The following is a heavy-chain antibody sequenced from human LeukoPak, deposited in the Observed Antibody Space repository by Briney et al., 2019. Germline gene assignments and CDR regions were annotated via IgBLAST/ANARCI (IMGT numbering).Heavy chain of an antibody. CDR2: INPNDGST. D-gene: IGHD2-15*01. Sequence: GASVKVSCKASGYTFTGYYMHWVRQAPGQGLEWMGIINPNDGSTTYAQEFQGRVTMTRDTSTITVYVELSSLRSEDTAVYYCARGWTHEYCSGGSCYSIPDYWGQGTLVTVSS. J-gene: IGHJ4*02. V-gene: IGHV1-46*01. CDR3: ARGWTHEYCSGGSCYSIPDY. CDR1: GYTFTGYY.